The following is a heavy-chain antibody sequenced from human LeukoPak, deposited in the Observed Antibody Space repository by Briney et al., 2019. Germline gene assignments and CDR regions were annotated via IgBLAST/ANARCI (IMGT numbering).Heavy chain of an antibody. CDR2: ISSSGSRI. Sequence: PGGSLRLSCAASGFTFSDYYMNWIRQAPGKGLEWVSYISSSGSRIYYADSVKGRFTISRDNAKNSLYLQMNSLRAEDTAVYYCARAPTYGSGSSFDYWGQGTLVTVSS. CDR1: GFTFSDYY. V-gene: IGHV3-11*01. CDR3: ARAPTYGSGSSFDY. J-gene: IGHJ4*02. D-gene: IGHD3-10*01.